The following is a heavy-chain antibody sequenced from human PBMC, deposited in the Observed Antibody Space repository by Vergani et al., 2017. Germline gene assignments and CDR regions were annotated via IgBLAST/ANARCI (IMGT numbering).Heavy chain of an antibody. J-gene: IGHJ4*02. CDR2: INPSGGHT. CDR1: GYTFSNYY. Sequence: QVQVVQSGAEVKKSGASVKVSCKTSGYTFSNYYMHWVRQAPGQGLEWMGIINPSGGHTNYAQKFQGRVTMTRDTSTSTVYMELISVRSEDTAIYYCARGDYGILTGFRYWGQGTLVTVSA. D-gene: IGHD3-9*01. V-gene: IGHV1-46*03. CDR3: ARGDYGILTGFRY.